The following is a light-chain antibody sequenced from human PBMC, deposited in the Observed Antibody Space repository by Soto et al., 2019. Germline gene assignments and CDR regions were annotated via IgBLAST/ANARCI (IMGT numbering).Light chain of an antibody. V-gene: IGKV3-11*01. Sequence: DIVLTQSPATLSLSPGERATLSCRASQSVSSYLAWYQQKPGQAPRLLIYAASNRATGIPARFSGSGSRTDFSLTISSLEPEDFEVYYCQQRSNWPFTLGPGTKVDIK. J-gene: IGKJ3*01. CDR1: QSVSSY. CDR3: QQRSNWPFT. CDR2: AAS.